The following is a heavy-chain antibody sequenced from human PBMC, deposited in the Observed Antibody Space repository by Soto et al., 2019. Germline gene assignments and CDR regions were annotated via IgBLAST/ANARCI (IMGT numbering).Heavy chain of an antibody. CDR3: ARDSVSWQLLEPYYFDY. CDR2: ISAYNGNT. CDR1: GYTFTSYG. V-gene: IGHV1-18*01. J-gene: IGHJ4*02. D-gene: IGHD1-26*01. Sequence: GASVKVSCKASGYTFTSYGISWVRQAPGQGLEWMGWISAYNGNTNYAQKLQGRVTMTTDTSTSTAYMELRSLRSDDTAVYYCARDSVSWQLLEPYYFDYWGQGTLVTVSS.